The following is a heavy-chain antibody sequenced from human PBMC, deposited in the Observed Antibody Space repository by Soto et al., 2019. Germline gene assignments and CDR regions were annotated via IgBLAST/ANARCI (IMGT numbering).Heavy chain of an antibody. J-gene: IGHJ6*03. D-gene: IGHD2-2*01. CDR1: GGSFSGYY. CDR2: INHSGST. CDR3: ARGAARVVPAASSYYYYMDV. V-gene: IGHV4-34*01. Sequence: PSETLSLTCAVYGGSFSGYYWSWIRQPPGKGLEWIGEINHSGSTNYNPSLKSRVTISVDTSKNQFSLKLSSVTAADTAVYYCARGAARVVPAASSYYYYMDVWGKGTTVTVSS.